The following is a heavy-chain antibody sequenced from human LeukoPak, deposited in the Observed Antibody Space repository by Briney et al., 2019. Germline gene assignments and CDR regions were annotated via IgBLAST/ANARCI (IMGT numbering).Heavy chain of an antibody. CDR3: ARDGGAGGSRAPPFDY. J-gene: IGHJ4*02. V-gene: IGHV1-18*01. CDR2: ISAYNGNT. Sequence: ASVKVSCKASGYTFTSYGISWVRQAPGQGLEWMGWISAYNGNTNYAQKLQGRVTMTTDTSTSTAYMELRSLRSDDTAVYYCARDGGAGGSRAPPFDYWGQGTLVTVSS. CDR1: GYTFTSYG. D-gene: IGHD6-13*01.